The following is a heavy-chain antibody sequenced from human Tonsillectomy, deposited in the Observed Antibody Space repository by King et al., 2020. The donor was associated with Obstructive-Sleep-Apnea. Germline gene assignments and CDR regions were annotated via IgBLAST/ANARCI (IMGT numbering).Heavy chain of an antibody. CDR1: GFTFDDYT. Sequence: VQLVESGGVVVQPGGSLRLSCAASGFTFDDYTMHWVRQAPGKGLELVSLISWDGGSTYYADSVKGRFTISRDNSKNSLYLQMNSLRTEDTALYYCAKSTVPHYYFYGMDVWGQGTTVTVSS. V-gene: IGHV3-43*01. CDR2: ISWDGGST. D-gene: IGHD4-17*01. CDR3: AKSTVPHYYFYGMDV. J-gene: IGHJ6*02.